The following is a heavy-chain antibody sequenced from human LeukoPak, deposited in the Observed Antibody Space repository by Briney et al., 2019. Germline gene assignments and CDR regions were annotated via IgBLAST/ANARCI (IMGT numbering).Heavy chain of an antibody. J-gene: IGHJ6*03. V-gene: IGHV4-34*01. CDR2: INQSGST. CDR1: GGSFSGYY. Sequence: PSETLSLTCAVYGGSFSGYYWSWIRQPPGKGLEWIGEINQSGSTNYNPSLKSRVTISADTSKNQFSLKLSSVTAADTAVYYCARGWYYYYDRDVWGKGTTVTVSS. CDR3: ARGWYYYYDRDV.